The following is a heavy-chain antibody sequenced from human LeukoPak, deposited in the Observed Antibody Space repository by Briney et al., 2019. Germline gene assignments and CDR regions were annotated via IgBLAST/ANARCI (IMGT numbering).Heavy chain of an antibody. D-gene: IGHD6-13*01. CDR2: INHSGST. CDR1: GGSFSGLY. J-gene: IGHJ4*02. CDR3: ARGHFRIAAAGAFYY. V-gene: IGHV4-34*01. Sequence: SETLSLTCTVYGGSFSGLYWSWIRQPPGKGLEWIGEINHSGSTNYNPSLQSRVTISVDTSKNQFSLKLSSVTAADTAVYYCARGHFRIAAAGAFYYWGQGTLVTVSS.